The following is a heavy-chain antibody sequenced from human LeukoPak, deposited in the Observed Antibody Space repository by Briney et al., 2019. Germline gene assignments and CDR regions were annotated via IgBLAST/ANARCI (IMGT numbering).Heavy chain of an antibody. CDR2: ISGSGGST. CDR1: GFTFSSYA. J-gene: IGHJ4*02. Sequence: GASLRLSCAASGFTFSSYAMSWVRQAPGKGLEWVSAISGSGGSTYYADSVKGRFTISRDNSKNTLYLQMNSLRAEDTAVYYCAKVGSSTSCYKFVYYFDYWGQGTLVTVSS. V-gene: IGHV3-23*01. CDR3: AKVGSSTSCYKFVYYFDY. D-gene: IGHD2-2*02.